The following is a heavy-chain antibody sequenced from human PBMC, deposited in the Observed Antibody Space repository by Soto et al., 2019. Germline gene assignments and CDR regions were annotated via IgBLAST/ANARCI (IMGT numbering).Heavy chain of an antibody. J-gene: IGHJ6*02. CDR2: SRDKAQGYST. V-gene: IGHV3-72*01. D-gene: IGHD6-25*01. CDR1: GFTLSDHY. Sequence: LRLSCAGSGFTLSDHYIDWVRQAPGKGLEWVGRSRDKAQGYSTAYAASVKGRFTTSRDESKNSVYLQMNSLRAEDTAVYYRARDRGNMDVWGQGTTVTVSS. CDR3: ARDRGNMDV.